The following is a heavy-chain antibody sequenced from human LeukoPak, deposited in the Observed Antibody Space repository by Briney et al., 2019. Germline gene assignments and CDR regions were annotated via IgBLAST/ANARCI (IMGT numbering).Heavy chain of an antibody. Sequence: PSETLSLTCTVSGGSISSYCWSWIRQPPGKGLEWIGYIYYSGSTNYNPSPKSRVTISVDTSKNQFSLKLSSVTAADTAVYYCAGGAFYGPYYFDYWGQGTLVTASS. CDR1: GGSISSYC. V-gene: IGHV4-59*01. J-gene: IGHJ4*02. CDR3: AGGAFYGPYYFDY. CDR2: IYYSGST. D-gene: IGHD2/OR15-2a*01.